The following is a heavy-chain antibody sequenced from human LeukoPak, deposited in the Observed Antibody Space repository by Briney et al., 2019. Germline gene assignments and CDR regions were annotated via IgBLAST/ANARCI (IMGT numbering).Heavy chain of an antibody. J-gene: IGHJ5*02. V-gene: IGHV1-8*03. CDR3: ARGFVDYWSGYYRRDWLDP. CDR2: MSPNNGKT. Sequence: ASVKVSCKASGYTFTGYYMHWVRQAPGQGLEWMGRMSPNNGKTDYAQKFQGRVTITRDTSINTVYMELSSLRSDETAVYYCARGFVDYWSGYYRRDWLDPWGQGTLVTVSS. CDR1: GYTFTGYY. D-gene: IGHD3-3*01.